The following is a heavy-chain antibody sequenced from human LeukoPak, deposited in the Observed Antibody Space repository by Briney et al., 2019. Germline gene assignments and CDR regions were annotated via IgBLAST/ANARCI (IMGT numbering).Heavy chain of an antibody. CDR2: IYTSGST. Sequence: SETLSLTCTVSGGSISSYYWSWIRQPAGKGLEWIGRIYTSGSTNYNPSLKSRVTMSVDTSKNQFSLKLSSVTAADTAVYYCARGDIRVVAANLVHRFDPWGQGTLVTVSS. J-gene: IGHJ5*02. CDR3: ARGDIRVVAANLVHRFDP. D-gene: IGHD2-15*01. V-gene: IGHV4-4*07. CDR1: GGSISSYY.